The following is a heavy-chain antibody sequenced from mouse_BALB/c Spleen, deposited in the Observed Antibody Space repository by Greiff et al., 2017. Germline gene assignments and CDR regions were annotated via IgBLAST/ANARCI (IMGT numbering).Heavy chain of an antibody. CDR1: GYTFSSYW. V-gene: IGHV1-9*01. Sequence: QVQLQQSGAELMKPGASVKISCKATGYTFSSYWIEWVKQRPGHGLEWIGEILPGSGSTNYNEKFKGKATFTADTSSNTAYMQLSSLTSEDSAVYYCARGDDYWYFDVWGAGTTVTVSS. CDR3: ARGDDYWYFDV. D-gene: IGHD2-3*01. CDR2: ILPGSGST. J-gene: IGHJ1*01.